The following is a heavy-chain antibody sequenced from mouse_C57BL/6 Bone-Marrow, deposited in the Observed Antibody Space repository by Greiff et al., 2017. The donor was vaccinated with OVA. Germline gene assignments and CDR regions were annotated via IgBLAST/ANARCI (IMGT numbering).Heavy chain of an antibody. V-gene: IGHV1-4*01. CDR3: ARLAPLYYYPVSY. CDR1: GYTFTSYT. CDR2: INPSSGYT. Sequence: QVHVKQSGAELARPGASVKMSCKASGYTFTSYTMHWVKQRPGQGLEWIGYINPSSGYTKYNQKFKDKATLTADKSSSTAYMQLSSLTSEDSAVYYCARLAPLYYYPVSYWGQGTTLTVSS. J-gene: IGHJ2*01. D-gene: IGHD1-1*01.